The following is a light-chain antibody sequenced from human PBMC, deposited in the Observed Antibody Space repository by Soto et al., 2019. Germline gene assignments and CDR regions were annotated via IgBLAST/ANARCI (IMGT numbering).Light chain of an antibody. CDR3: QHFNNYLT. J-gene: IGKJ5*01. CDR1: QDIRSA. Sequence: AIHLSQSPSSLSASVGYRFTITCRASQDIRSALAWYQQKPGKAPKLLMNDASSLESGVPSRFSGSGSGADFTLTISSLQPEDFSTYYCQHFNNYLTFGQGTRLEIK. CDR2: DAS. V-gene: IGKV1D-13*01.